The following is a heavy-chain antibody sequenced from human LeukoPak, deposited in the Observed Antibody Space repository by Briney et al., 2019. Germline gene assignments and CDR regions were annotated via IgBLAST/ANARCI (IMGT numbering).Heavy chain of an antibody. CDR3: ARGTDIVVVVAANPTEYFQH. J-gene: IGHJ1*01. Sequence: ASVKVSCKASGYTFTSYYMHWVRQAPGQGLEWMGIINPSGGSTSYAQKFQGRVTMTRDTSTSTVYMELSSLRSEDTAVYYCARGTDIVVVVAANPTEYFQHWGQGTLVTVSS. V-gene: IGHV1-46*01. CDR2: INPSGGST. D-gene: IGHD2-15*01. CDR1: GYTFTSYY.